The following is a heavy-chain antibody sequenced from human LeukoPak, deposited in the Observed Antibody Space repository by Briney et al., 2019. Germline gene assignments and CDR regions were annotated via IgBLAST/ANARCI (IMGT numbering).Heavy chain of an antibody. CDR3: AKDGPRITMTKWVN. Sequence: GGSLRLSCAASGFTFDDYAMHWVRQAPGKGLGWVSLISGDGGSTYYADSVKGRFTISRDNSKNSLYLQMNSLRTEDTALYYCAKDGPRITMTKWVNWGQGTLVTVSS. CDR2: ISGDGGST. D-gene: IGHD3-22*01. CDR1: GFTFDDYA. J-gene: IGHJ4*02. V-gene: IGHV3-43*02.